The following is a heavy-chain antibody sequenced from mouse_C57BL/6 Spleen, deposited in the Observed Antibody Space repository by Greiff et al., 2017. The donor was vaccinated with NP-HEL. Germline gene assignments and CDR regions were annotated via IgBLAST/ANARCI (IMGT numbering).Heavy chain of an antibody. CDR2: IDPSDSYT. CDR3: ARKEGYRYYAMDY. Sequence: QVQLQQPGAELVKPGASVKLSCKASGYTFTSYWMQWVKQRPGQGLEWIGEIDPSDSYTNYNQKFKGKATLTVDTSSSTAYMQLSSLTSEDSAVYYCARKEGYRYYAMDYWGQGTSVTVSS. J-gene: IGHJ4*01. V-gene: IGHV1-50*01. D-gene: IGHD2-2*01. CDR1: GYTFTSYW.